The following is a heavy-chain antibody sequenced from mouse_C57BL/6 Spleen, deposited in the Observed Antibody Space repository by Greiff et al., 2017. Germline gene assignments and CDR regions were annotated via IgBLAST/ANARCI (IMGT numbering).Heavy chain of an antibody. D-gene: IGHD2-5*01. CDR2: IWSGGST. CDR3: ARESNYVDWYFDV. J-gene: IGHJ1*03. Sequence: QVQLQQSGPGLVQPSQSLSITCTVSGFSLTSYGVHWVRQSPGKGLEWLGVIWSGGSTDYNAAFISRLSISKDNSKSQVFFKMNRLQADDTAIYYCARESNYVDWYFDVWGTGTTVTVSS. CDR1: GFSLTSYG. V-gene: IGHV2-2*01.